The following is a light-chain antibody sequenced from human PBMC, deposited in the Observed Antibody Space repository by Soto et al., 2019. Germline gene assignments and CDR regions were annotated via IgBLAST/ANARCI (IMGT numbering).Light chain of an antibody. Sequence: EIVLTQSPGTLSLSPGERATLSCRASQSVSSSYLAWYQQKPGQAPRLLINGASSRATGIPDRFSGSGSGTDFTPTISRLEPEDFAVYYCQQYGTSPPSTFGQGTRLEIK. CDR3: QQYGTSPPST. V-gene: IGKV3-20*01. J-gene: IGKJ5*01. CDR1: QSVSSSY. CDR2: GAS.